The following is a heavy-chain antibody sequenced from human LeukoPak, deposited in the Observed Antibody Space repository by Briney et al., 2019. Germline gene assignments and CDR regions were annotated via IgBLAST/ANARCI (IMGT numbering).Heavy chain of an antibody. V-gene: IGHV3-64D*09. CDR1: EFSFSRYA. CDR2: ISSNGAST. J-gene: IGHJ1*01. D-gene: IGHD3-22*01. CDR3: VKGGYYDSSGFPEYFQD. Sequence: HPGGSLRLSCSASEFSFSRYAMHWVRQGPGKGLEHVSTISSNGASTYYADSAKGRFTISRDNSNNTLYLQLSSLSAEDTAVYYCVKGGYYDSSGFPEYFQDWGQGTLVSASS.